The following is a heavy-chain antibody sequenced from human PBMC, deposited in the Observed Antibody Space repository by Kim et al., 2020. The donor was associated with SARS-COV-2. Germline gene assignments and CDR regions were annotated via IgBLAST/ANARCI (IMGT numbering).Heavy chain of an antibody. V-gene: IGHV3-11*05. CDR3: ARDLSHGYDTSASSYGRSPYYYYYGMDV. J-gene: IGHJ6*02. CDR1: GFTFGDYY. CDR2: ISGDSFYS. D-gene: IGHD2-2*01. Sequence: GGSLRLSCAASGFTFGDYYMTWIRQTPGKGLEWVSYISGDSFYSNYADFVKARFTISRDNAHNSLFLQMDSLRAEDTAVYYCARDLSHGYDTSASSYGRSPYYYYYGMDVWGQGTTVTVSS.